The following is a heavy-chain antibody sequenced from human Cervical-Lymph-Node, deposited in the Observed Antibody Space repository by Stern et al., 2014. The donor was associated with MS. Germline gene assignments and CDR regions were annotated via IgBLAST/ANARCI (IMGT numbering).Heavy chain of an antibody. D-gene: IGHD3-22*01. J-gene: IGHJ4*02. CDR2: IIPKSRGP. V-gene: IGHV1-2*06. CDR3: ARGVAYYDSSGTRGG. CDR1: GYTFTGYY. Sequence: VQLVESGAEVKKPGASVKVSCKASGYTFTGYYMHWVRQAPGQGLEWMGRIIPKSRGPSYPQKLQGRATITRDTSISTASMELSRLRSNDTAVYYCARGVAYYDSSGTRGGWGQGTLVTVSS.